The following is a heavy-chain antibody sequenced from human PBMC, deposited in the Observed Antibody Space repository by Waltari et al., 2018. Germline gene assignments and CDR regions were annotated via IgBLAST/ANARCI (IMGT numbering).Heavy chain of an antibody. D-gene: IGHD1-26*01. CDR3: VREHPNSGNYLIDG. V-gene: IGHV3-30*04. Sequence: QVQLVESGGGVVQPGGSLRLSCAASGFTFNNYAMHWVRQAPAKGLEWVALITYDGMYKYYADSVKCRFTISRDSSKSSLYLHMNSQRPEDTALYYCVREHPNSGNYLIDGWGQGTLVTVSS. CDR2: ITYDGMYK. CDR1: GFTFNNYA. J-gene: IGHJ4*02.